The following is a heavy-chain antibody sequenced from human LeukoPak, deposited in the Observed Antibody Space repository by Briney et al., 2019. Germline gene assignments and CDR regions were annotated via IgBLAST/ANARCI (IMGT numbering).Heavy chain of an antibody. CDR2: IRSSGSPV. Sequence: PGGSLRLSCAASGFTFSSYSMNWVRQAPGKGLEWVAYIRSSGSPVYYADSVKGRFTISRDNAKNSLYLQMNSLRDEDTAVYYCVRDPDALDFWGQGTPVTVSS. V-gene: IGHV3-48*02. CDR3: VRDPDALDF. CDR1: GFTFSSYS. J-gene: IGHJ4*02.